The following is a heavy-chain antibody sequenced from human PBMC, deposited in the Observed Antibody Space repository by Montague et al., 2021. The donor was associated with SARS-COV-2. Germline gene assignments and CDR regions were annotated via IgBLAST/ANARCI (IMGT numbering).Heavy chain of an antibody. CDR1: GTTRKNNYY. CDR2: LYYSGNA. D-gene: IGHD3-3*01. J-gene: IGHJ4*02. CDR3: ARGIDFGLVASRSHYFYT. Sequence: SETLSLTCSFSGTTRKNNYYWGWIRQPPGKGLEWVWSLYYSGNAYYSPSLRSRVTISVDTSRSQFSLQLTSVTVADTATYYCARGIDFGLVASRSHYFYTWGQGTLVSVSS. V-gene: IGHV4-39*01.